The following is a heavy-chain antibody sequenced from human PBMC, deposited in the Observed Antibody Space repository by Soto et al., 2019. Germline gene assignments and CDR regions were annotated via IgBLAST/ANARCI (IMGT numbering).Heavy chain of an antibody. CDR1: GASVSSGGYY. D-gene: IGHD1-26*01. CDR2: IYYSGST. CDR3: ALASGGFYHFLY. V-gene: IGHV4-61*08. Sequence: SETLSLTCTVSGASVSSGGYYWNWIRQPPGKGLEWIGYIYYSGSTNYNPSLKSRVTISEDTSKNQISLKLTSVTAADTAVYYCALASGGFYHFLYWCQAAQVTVS. J-gene: IGHJ4*02.